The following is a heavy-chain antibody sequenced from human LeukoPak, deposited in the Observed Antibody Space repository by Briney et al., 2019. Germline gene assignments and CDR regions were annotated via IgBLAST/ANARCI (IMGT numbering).Heavy chain of an antibody. CDR3: ARVVVVAATQCWFDP. Sequence: ASVKVSCKASGYTFTGYYMHWVRQAPGQGLEWMGWINPNSGGTNYAQKLQGRVTMTTDTSTSTAYMELRSLRSDDTAVYYCARVVVVAATQCWFDPWGQGTLVTVSS. CDR1: GYTFTGYY. V-gene: IGHV1-2*02. CDR2: INPNSGGT. J-gene: IGHJ5*02. D-gene: IGHD2-15*01.